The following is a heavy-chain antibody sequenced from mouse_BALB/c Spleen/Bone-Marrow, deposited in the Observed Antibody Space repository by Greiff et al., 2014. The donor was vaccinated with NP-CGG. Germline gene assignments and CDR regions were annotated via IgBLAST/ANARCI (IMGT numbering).Heavy chain of an antibody. CDR1: GFTFSDYY. V-gene: IGHV5-4*02. Sequence: EVQLVESGGGLVKPGGSLKLPCAASGFTFSDYYMYWVRQTPEKRLEWVATISDGGTYTYYPDSVRGRFTISRDNAKNNLYLQMSSLKSEDTAMYYCAGTWEAMDYWGQGTSVTVSS. J-gene: IGHJ4*01. D-gene: IGHD3-3*01. CDR2: ISDGGTYT. CDR3: AGTWEAMDY.